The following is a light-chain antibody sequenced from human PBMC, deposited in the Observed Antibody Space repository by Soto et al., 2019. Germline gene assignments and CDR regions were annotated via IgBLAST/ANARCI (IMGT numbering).Light chain of an antibody. CDR3: SSYTSSSTYV. V-gene: IGLV2-14*01. J-gene: IGLJ1*01. CDR1: SSDVGGYNY. Sequence: SVLTQPASVSGSPGQSITISCTGTSSDVGGYNYVSWYQQHPGKAPKLMIYEVSNRPSGVSNRFSGSKSGNTASLTISGLQAEEEADYYCSSYTSSSTYVFATGTKVTVL. CDR2: EVS.